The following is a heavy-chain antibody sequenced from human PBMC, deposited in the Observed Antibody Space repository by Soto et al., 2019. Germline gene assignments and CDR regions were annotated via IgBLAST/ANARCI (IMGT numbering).Heavy chain of an antibody. CDR2: ISAYNGNT. J-gene: IGHJ4*02. V-gene: IGHV1-18*01. CDR3: AGVAPPADN. CDR1: GYTFTSYH. Sequence: QVQLVQSGAEVKKPGASVKVSCKASGYTFTSYHINWVRQAPGQGLEWMGWISAYNGNTNYAQKFQGRVTMTTDTSTCTAYMELRSLRADDTAVSSCAGVAPPADNWGQGTLVTVSS.